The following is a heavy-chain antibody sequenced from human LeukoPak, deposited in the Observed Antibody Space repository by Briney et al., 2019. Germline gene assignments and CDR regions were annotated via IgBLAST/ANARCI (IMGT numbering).Heavy chain of an antibody. V-gene: IGHV4-59*12. J-gene: IGHJ5*02. CDR1: GGSINNYY. D-gene: IGHD2-21*02. CDR2: IYYSGST. CDR3: ASSYCVGDCYQNWFDP. Sequence: SETLSLTCSVSGGSINNYYCSWIRQPPGKGLEWIGYIYYSGSTNYNPSLKSRVTISVDTSKNQFSLKLSSVTAADTAVYYCASSYCVGDCYQNWFDPWGQGTLVTVSS.